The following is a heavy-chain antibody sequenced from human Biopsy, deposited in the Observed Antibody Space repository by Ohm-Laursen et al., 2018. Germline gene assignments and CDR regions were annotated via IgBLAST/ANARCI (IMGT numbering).Heavy chain of an antibody. CDR2: ISNSGNTI. D-gene: IGHD3-10*01. Sequence: GSLRLSCAASGFTFSDYYMTWIRQAPGKGLEWLSYISNSGNTIYYADSVKGRFTISRDNDKKSVFLQMNSLRADDTAVYYCATGDYGSGTYYSNIYYGVDVWGQGTTVTVSS. J-gene: IGHJ6*02. CDR1: GFTFSDYY. CDR3: ATGDYGSGTYYSNIYYGVDV. V-gene: IGHV3-11*01.